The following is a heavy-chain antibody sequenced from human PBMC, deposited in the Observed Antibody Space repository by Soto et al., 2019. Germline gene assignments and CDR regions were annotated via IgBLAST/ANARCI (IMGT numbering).Heavy chain of an antibody. V-gene: IGHV1-24*01. J-gene: IGHJ4*02. Sequence: GASVKVSCKVSGYTLTELSMHWVRQAPGKGLEWMGGFDPEDGETIYAQKFQGRVTMTEDTSTDTAYMELSSLRSEDTAVYYCATSSYYGSGSLPLNCWGQGTLVTVSS. D-gene: IGHD3-10*01. CDR1: GYTLTELS. CDR2: FDPEDGET. CDR3: ATSSYYGSGSLPLNC.